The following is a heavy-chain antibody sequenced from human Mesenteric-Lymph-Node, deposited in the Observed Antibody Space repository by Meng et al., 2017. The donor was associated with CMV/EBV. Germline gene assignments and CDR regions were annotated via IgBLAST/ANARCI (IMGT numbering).Heavy chain of an antibody. CDR3: ASWSAANWFDP. Sequence: TCAVSGGSISSNSWWSWVRQPPGKGLEWIGEIYHSGSTNYNPSLKSRVIISVDKSKNQFSLKVSSVTAADTAVYYCASWSAANWFDPWGQGTLVTVS. CDR2: IYHSGST. J-gene: IGHJ5*02. V-gene: IGHV4-4*02. CDR1: GGSISSNSW. D-gene: IGHD6-13*01.